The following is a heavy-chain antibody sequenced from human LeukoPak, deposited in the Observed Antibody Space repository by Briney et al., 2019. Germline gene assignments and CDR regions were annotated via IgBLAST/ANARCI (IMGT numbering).Heavy chain of an antibody. J-gene: IGHJ4*02. D-gene: IGHD6-13*01. V-gene: IGHV3-30*18. CDR3: AKDLAAAAGSPDY. Sequence: GGSLRLSCAASGLTFSSYGMHWVRQAPGKGLEWVAVISYDGSNKYYADSVKGRFTISRDNSKNTLYLQMNSLRAEDTAVYYCAKDLAAAAGSPDYWGQGTLVTVSS. CDR1: GLTFSSYG. CDR2: ISYDGSNK.